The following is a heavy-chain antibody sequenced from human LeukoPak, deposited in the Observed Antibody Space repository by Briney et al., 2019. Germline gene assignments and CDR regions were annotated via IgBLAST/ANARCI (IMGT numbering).Heavy chain of an antibody. V-gene: IGHV1-46*01. CDR1: GYTFTSYY. CDR2: INPSGGST. J-gene: IGHJ4*02. Sequence: ASVKVSCKASGYTFTSYYMHWVRQAPGQGLEWMGIINPSGGSTSYAQKFQGRVTMTRDMSTSTVYMELSSLRSEDTAVYYCARVRGAYSSSCASQKLGCVEFDYWGQGNLVTVSS. CDR3: ARVRGAYSSSCASQKLGCVEFDY. D-gene: IGHD6-13*01.